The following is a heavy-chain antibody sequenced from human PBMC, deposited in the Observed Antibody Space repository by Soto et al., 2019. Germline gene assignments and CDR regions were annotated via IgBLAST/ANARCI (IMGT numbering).Heavy chain of an antibody. V-gene: IGHV3-48*03. CDR3: ARVLDDSSGYTYDYFDY. J-gene: IGHJ4*02. D-gene: IGHD3-22*01. CDR2: ISSSGSTI. Sequence: GGSLRLSCAASGFTFSSYEMNWVRQAPGKGLEWVSYISSSGSTIYYADSVKGRFTISRDNAKNSLYLQMNSLRAEDTAVYYCARVLDDSSGYTYDYFDYWGQGTLVTVSS. CDR1: GFTFSSYE.